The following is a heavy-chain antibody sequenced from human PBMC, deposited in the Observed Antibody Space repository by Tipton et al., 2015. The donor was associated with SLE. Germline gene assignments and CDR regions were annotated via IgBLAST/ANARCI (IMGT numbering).Heavy chain of an antibody. V-gene: IGHV4-39*07. CDR1: GGSISSSSYY. J-gene: IGHJ6*02. Sequence: GLVKPSETLSLTCAVSGGSISSSSYYWGWIRRPPGKGLEWIGNIYYSGSTYYNPSLKSRVTISVDTSKNQFSLRLTSVTAADTAVYYCARALPPYYYYGLDIWGQGTTVAVSS. CDR2: IYYSGST. D-gene: IGHD2-15*01. CDR3: ARALPPYYYYGLDI.